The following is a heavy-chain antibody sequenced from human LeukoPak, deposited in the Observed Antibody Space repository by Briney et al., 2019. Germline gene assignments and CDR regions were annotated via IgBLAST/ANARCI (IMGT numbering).Heavy chain of an antibody. V-gene: IGHV1-2*04. CDR3: ARTGGNSVVGDDAFDI. D-gene: IGHD4-23*01. Sequence: ASVKVSCKASGYTFTGYYMHWVRQAPGQGLEWMGWINPNSGGTNYAQKFQGWVTMIRDTSISTAYMELSRLRSDDTAVYYCARTGGNSVVGDDAFDIWGQGTMVTVSS. J-gene: IGHJ3*02. CDR2: INPNSGGT. CDR1: GYTFTGYY.